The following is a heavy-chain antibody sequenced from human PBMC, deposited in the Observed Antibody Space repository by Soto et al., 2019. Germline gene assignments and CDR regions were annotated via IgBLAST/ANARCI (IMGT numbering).Heavy chain of an antibody. D-gene: IGHD3-22*01. J-gene: IGHJ4*02. CDR2: ITSLFGTP. CDR3: ARDLGSGYERGDY. V-gene: IGHV1-69*12. CDR1: GDTFTNHV. Sequence: QVQLVQSGDEVKKPGSSVKVSCKASGDTFTNHVFNWVRQAPGQGLEWMGGITSLFGTPNYSRRFQGRVTITADESTATSYMELSSLRSDDTAVYYCARDLGSGYERGDYWGQGTLVTVSS.